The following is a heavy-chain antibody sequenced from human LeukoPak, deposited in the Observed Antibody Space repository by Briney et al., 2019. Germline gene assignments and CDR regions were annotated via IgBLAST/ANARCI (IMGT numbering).Heavy chain of an antibody. CDR2: IYYSGST. V-gene: IGHV4-30-4*08. J-gene: IGHJ4*02. CDR1: GGSISSGDYY. D-gene: IGHD3-22*01. Sequence: PSETLSLTCTVSGGSISSGDYYWSWIRQPPGKGLEWIGYIYYSGSTYYNPSLKSRVTISVDTSKNQFSLKLSSVTAADTAVYYCARDRGHYDSSGYSPLDYWGQGTLVTVSS. CDR3: ARDRGHYDSSGYSPLDY.